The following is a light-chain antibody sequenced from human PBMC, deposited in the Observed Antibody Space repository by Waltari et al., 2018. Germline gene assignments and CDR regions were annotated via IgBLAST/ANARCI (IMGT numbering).Light chain of an antibody. CDR1: NRDVGGYNQ. V-gene: IGLV2-14*03. CDR3: TSFTYRTTLV. CDR2: DVT. Sequence: QSALTQPASVSGSPGQSITISCTGTNRDVGGYNQVSWYQYLPGKAPKLLIYDVTKRPSGVSDRFSGSRSGATASLNISGLQAEDEADYYCTSFTYRTTLVFGGGTKLAVL. J-gene: IGLJ2*01.